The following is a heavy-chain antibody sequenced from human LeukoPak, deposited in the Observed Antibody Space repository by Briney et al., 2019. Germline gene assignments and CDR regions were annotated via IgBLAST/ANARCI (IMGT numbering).Heavy chain of an antibody. CDR3: ARDVGRFGELLNNWFDP. J-gene: IGHJ5*02. CDR1: GFTFSSYG. D-gene: IGHD3-10*01. CDR2: IAYDGTNK. V-gene: IGHV3-30*03. Sequence: GGSLRLSCAASGFTFSSYGMHWVRQAPGKGLEWVSVIAYDGTNKYYADSVKGRFTISRDNSKNTLYLQMNSLRAEDTAVYYCARDVGRFGELLNNWFDPWGQGTLVTVSS.